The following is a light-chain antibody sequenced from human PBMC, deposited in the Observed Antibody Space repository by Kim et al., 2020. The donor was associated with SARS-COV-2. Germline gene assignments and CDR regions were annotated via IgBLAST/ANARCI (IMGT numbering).Light chain of an antibody. J-gene: IGKJ1*01. Sequence: EIQLTQSPSSLSASVGDRVTLTCRASEGVSNYVAWYQQKPGQVPQLLMYDASVLPSGVPSRFSGSGSGTDFTLTISSLQPEDVAAYYCQQCIGWPWTFGQGTKVDIK. CDR2: DAS. CDR3: QQCIGWPWT. V-gene: IGKV1-27*01. CDR1: EGVSNY.